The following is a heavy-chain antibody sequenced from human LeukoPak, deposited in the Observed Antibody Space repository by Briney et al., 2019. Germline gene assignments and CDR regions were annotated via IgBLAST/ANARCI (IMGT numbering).Heavy chain of an antibody. CDR2: IWYDGSNK. CDR3: ARDFGYYPQLVRGGLDY. V-gene: IGHV3-33*01. D-gene: IGHD6-13*01. J-gene: IGHJ4*02. CDR1: GFTFSSYG. Sequence: GRSLRLSCAASGFTFSSYGMHWVRQAPGKGLEWVAVIWYDGSNKYYADSVKGRFTISRDNSKNTLYLQMNSLRAEDTAVYYCARDFGYYPQLVRGGLDYWGQGTLVTVSS.